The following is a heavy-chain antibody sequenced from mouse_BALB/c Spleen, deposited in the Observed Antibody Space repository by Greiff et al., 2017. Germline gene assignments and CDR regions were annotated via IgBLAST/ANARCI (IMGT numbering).Heavy chain of an antibody. CDR3: AGDYYGSSRSAMDY. V-gene: IGHV2-6-4*01. D-gene: IGHD1-1*01. CDR1: GFSLSRYS. J-gene: IGHJ4*01. CDR2: IWGGGST. Sequence: QVQLKESGPGLVAPSQCLSITCTVSGFSLSRYSVHWVRQPPGKGLEWLGMIWGGGSTDYNSALKSRLSISKANSKSQVFLIMNSLRTDDTAMYYCAGDYYGSSRSAMDYWGQGTSVTVSA.